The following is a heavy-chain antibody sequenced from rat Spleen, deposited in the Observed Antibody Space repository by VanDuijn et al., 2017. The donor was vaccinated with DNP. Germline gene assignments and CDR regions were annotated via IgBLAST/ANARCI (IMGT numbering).Heavy chain of an antibody. J-gene: IGHJ2*01. D-gene: IGHD1-9*01. V-gene: IGHV2-30*01. CDR3: AREVYGYNFFDY. CDR1: GFSLTSYN. CDR2: IWTGGST. Sequence: QVQLKESGPGLVQPSQTLSLTCTVSGFSLTSYNVHWVRQPTGKGLEWMGIIWTGGSTDYNSARKSRLSISRDTSKSQIFLKVNSLQTEDIATYYGAREVYGYNFFDYWGQGVMVTVSS.